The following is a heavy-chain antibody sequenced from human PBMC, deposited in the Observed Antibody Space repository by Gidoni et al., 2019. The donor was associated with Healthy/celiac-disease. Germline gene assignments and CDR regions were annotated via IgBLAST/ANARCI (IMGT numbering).Heavy chain of an antibody. D-gene: IGHD3-10*01. CDR3: ARDQDGSGSYFDY. J-gene: IGHJ4*02. Sequence: QVQLVQSGAEVKKPGASVKVSCKASGYTFTSYAMHWVRQAPGQRLEWMGWINAGNGNTKYSQKFQGRVTITRDTSASTAYMELSSLRSEDTAVYYCARDQDGSGSYFDYWGQGTLVTVSS. CDR2: INAGNGNT. CDR1: GYTFTSYA. V-gene: IGHV1-3*01.